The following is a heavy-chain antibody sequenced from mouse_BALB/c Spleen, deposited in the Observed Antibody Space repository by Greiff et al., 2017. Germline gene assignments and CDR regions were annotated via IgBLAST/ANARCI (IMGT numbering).Heavy chain of an antibody. CDR3: ARGGIYYGYDRAY. CDR1: GFNIKDYY. CDR2: IDPENGNT. J-gene: IGHJ3*01. V-gene: IGHV14-1*02. Sequence: EVQLQQSGAELVRPGALVKLSCKASGFNIKDYYMHWMKQRPEQGLEWIGWIDPENGNTIYDPKFQGKASITADTSSNTAYLQLSSLTSEDTAVYYCARGGIYYGYDRAYWGQGTLVTVSA. D-gene: IGHD2-2*01.